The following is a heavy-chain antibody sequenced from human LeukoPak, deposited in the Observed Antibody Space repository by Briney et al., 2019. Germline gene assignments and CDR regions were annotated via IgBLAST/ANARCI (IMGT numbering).Heavy chain of an antibody. Sequence: PSQTLSLTCTVSGGSISSGSYYSSWIRQPAGKGLEWIGRIYTSGSTNYNPSLKSRVTISVDTSKNQFSLKLSPVTAADTAVYYCARECYSNYGYYMDVWGKGTTVTVSS. V-gene: IGHV4-61*02. J-gene: IGHJ6*03. CDR1: GGSISSGSYY. CDR3: ARECYSNYGYYMDV. CDR2: IYTSGST. D-gene: IGHD4-11*01.